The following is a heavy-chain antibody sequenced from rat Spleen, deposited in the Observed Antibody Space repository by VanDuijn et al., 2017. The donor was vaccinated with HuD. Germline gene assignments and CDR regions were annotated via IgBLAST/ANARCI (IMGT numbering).Heavy chain of an antibody. V-gene: IGHV5-7*01. CDR1: GFTFSDYN. CDR2: ISYDGSST. J-gene: IGHJ3*01. D-gene: IGHD1-7*01. Sequence: EVQLVESGGGLVQPGRSLKFSCAASGFTFSDYNMAWVRQAPKKGREWVATISYDGSSTYYRDSVKGRFNISRDNAKSTLYLQMDSLRSEDTATYYCARPNYGYPFAYWGQGTLVTVSS. CDR3: ARPNYGYPFAY.